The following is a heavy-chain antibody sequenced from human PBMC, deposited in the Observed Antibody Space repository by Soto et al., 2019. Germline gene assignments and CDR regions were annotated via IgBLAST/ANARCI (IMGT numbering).Heavy chain of an antibody. V-gene: IGHV5-51*01. D-gene: IGHD4-4*01. Sequence: GESLKISCKGSGYSFTSYWIGWVRQMPGKGLEWMGIIYPGDSDTRYSPSFQGQVTISADKSISTAYLQWSSLKASDTAMYYCARHRRTLQSPPKYYYYYGMDVWGQGTTVTVSS. J-gene: IGHJ6*02. CDR3: ARHRRTLQSPPKYYYYYGMDV. CDR2: IYPGDSDT. CDR1: GYSFTSYW.